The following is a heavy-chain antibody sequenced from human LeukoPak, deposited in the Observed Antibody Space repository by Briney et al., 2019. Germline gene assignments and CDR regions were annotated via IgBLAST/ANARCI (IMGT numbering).Heavy chain of an antibody. CDR3: AKSYYDSSGYFSAFDF. J-gene: IGHJ3*01. Sequence: GASVKVSCKASGYTFTGYYMHWVRQAPGQGLEWMGWINPNSGGTYYAQKFQGRVTMTRDTSISTAYMELSSLRSDDTAVYYCAKSYYDSSGYFSAFDFWGQGTMVTVSS. CDR1: GYTFTGYY. V-gene: IGHV1-2*02. D-gene: IGHD3-22*01. CDR2: INPNSGGT.